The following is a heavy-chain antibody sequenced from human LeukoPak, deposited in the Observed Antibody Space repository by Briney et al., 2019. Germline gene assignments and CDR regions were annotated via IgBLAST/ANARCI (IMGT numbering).Heavy chain of an antibody. V-gene: IGHV3-30*18. J-gene: IGHJ4*02. CDR2: ISYDGSNK. CDR1: GFTFSNYG. D-gene: IGHD3-10*01. CDR3: AKALMVRGVNDY. Sequence: GGSLRLSCAGAGFTFSNYGMHWVRQAPGKGLEWVAVISYDGSNKYYADSVKGRFTISRDNSKNTLYLQMNSLRAEDTAVYYCAKALMVRGVNDYWGQGTLVTVSS.